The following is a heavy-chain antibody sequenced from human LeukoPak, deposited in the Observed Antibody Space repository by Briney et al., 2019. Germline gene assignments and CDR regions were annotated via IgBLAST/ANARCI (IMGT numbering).Heavy chain of an antibody. CDR2: IRHDGSNK. CDR3: AKGGSTSGAFDY. V-gene: IGHV3-30*02. D-gene: IGHD1-26*01. Sequence: GGSLRLSCAASGFTFSSYAMHWVRQAPGKGLEWVAFIRHDGSNKDCADSVEGRFTISRDNSKNTLYLQMNSLRPEDTAVYYCAKGGSTSGAFDYWGQGTLVIVSS. J-gene: IGHJ4*02. CDR1: GFTFSSYA.